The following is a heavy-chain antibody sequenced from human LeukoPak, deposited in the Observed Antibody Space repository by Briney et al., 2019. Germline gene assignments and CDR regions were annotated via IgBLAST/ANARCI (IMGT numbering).Heavy chain of an antibody. J-gene: IGHJ4*02. CDR2: IHSGGST. D-gene: IGHD6-19*01. Sequence: GGSLRLSCAASGFTVSSSYMSWVRQAPGKGLEWVSVIHSGGSTYYADSVTRRFTISRDNAKNSLFLQMNSLRDEDTPVYYCALTFHGGWLFRKSFGYWGQGTVVTAS. CDR3: ALTFHGGWLFRKSFGY. CDR1: GFTVSSSY. V-gene: IGHV3-66*01.